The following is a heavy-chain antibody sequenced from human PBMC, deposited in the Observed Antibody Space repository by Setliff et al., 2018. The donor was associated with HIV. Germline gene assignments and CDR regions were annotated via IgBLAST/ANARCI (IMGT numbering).Heavy chain of an antibody. Sequence: SETLSLTCTVSGDSISSGGYYWSWIRQHPGKGLEWIGYIHYSGSSYYNPSLRSRVTISVDTSKNQFSLKLGSVTAADTAVYFCARVTWIQLWLGWFDPWGQGTLVTAPQ. CDR2: IHYSGSS. CDR3: ARVTWIQLWLGWFDP. V-gene: IGHV4-31*03. CDR1: GDSISSGGYY. D-gene: IGHD5-18*01. J-gene: IGHJ5*02.